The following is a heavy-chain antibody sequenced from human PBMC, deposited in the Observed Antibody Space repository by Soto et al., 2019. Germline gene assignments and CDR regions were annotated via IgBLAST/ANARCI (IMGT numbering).Heavy chain of an antibody. Sequence: QVQLVESGGGVVQPGRSLRLSCAASGFTFSSYLMHWVRQAPGKGLEWVAVISYDGSNKYYADSVKGRFTISRENSKHPLLLQMKSLRPEDTALYSCAKDLEGYCSSTSCYTNFGLDVWGQETTVTASS. J-gene: IGHJ6*02. CDR1: GFTFSSYL. CDR2: ISYDGSNK. D-gene: IGHD2-2*02. CDR3: AKDLEGYCSSTSCYTNFGLDV. V-gene: IGHV3-30*18.